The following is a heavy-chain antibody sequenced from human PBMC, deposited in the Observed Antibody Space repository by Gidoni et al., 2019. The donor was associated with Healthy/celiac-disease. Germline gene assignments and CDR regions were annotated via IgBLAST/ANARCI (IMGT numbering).Heavy chain of an antibody. CDR1: GGSLSSSSYY. J-gene: IGHJ3*02. Sequence: QLQLQESGPGLVKPSETLSLTCTVSGGSLSSSSYYRGWIRQPPGKGLEWIGSIYYSGSTYYNPSLKSRVTISVDTSKNQFSLKLSSVTAADTAVYYCARHLGYSYGYPGGYDAFDIWGQGTMVTVSS. CDR2: IYYSGST. CDR3: ARHLGYSYGYPGGYDAFDI. V-gene: IGHV4-39*01. D-gene: IGHD5-18*01.